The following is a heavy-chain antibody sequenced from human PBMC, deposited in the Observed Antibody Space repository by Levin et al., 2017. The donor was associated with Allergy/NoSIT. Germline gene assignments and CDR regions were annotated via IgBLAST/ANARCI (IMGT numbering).Heavy chain of an antibody. D-gene: IGHD2/OR15-2a*01. J-gene: IGHJ6*02. CDR2: IYYDGSA. CDR1: GGSISDDSYY. V-gene: IGHV4-39*07. Sequence: SETLSLTCTVSGGSISDDSYYWAWVRQPPGTGLEWVGSIYYDGSAYYNPSLKTRFTISVDTSKNQFSLRVDSVTAADTAVYYCAGEPNSPYYYHYGLDVWGPGTTITVSS. CDR3: AGEPNSPYYYHYGLDV.